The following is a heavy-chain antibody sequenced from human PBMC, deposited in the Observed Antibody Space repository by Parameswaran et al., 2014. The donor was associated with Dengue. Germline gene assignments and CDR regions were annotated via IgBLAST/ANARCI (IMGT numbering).Heavy chain of an antibody. CDR3: AIYGDPYYYGMDV. Sequence: VRQMPGKGLEWVSVIYSGGSTYYADSVKGRFTISRDNSKNTLYLQMNSLRAEDTAVYYCAIYGDPYYYGMDVWGQGTTVTVSS. J-gene: IGHJ6*02. V-gene: IGHV3-53*01. D-gene: IGHD4-17*01. CDR2: IYSGGST.